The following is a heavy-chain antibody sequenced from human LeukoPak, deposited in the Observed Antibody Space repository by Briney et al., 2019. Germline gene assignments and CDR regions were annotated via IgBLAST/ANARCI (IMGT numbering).Heavy chain of an antibody. CDR2: IIPILGIA. CDR1: GGTFSSYA. Sequence: GASAKVSCKASGGTFSSYAISWVRQAPGQGLEWMGRIIPILGIANYAQKFQGRVTITADKSTSTAYMELSSLRSEDTAVYYCAREIGDLSYWGQGTLVTVSS. J-gene: IGHJ4*02. D-gene: IGHD4-17*01. V-gene: IGHV1-69*04. CDR3: AREIGDLSY.